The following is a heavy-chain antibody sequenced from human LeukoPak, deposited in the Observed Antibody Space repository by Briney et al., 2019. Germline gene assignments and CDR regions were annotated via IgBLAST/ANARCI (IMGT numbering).Heavy chain of an antibody. J-gene: IGHJ6*03. CDR1: GASISTHY. CDR3: ARVLAIFGLDTTDFYMDV. Sequence: SETLSLTCAVTGASISTHYWSWIRQPPGKGLEWIGYTSGSISDNPSLKSRVAVSVDPSQNQVSLSLTSVTAADTAVYYCARVLAIFGLDTTDFYMDVWGKGTTVTVSS. V-gene: IGHV4-59*11. D-gene: IGHD3/OR15-3a*01. CDR2: TSGSI.